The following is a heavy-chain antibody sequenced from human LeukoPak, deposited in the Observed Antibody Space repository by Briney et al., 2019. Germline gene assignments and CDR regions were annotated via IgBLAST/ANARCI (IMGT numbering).Heavy chain of an antibody. J-gene: IGHJ4*02. CDR1: GGTFSSYA. Sequence: SVKVSCKASGGTFSSYAISWVRQAPGQGLEWMGGIIPIFGTANYAQKFQGRVTITADESTSTAYMELSSLRSEDTAVYYCGRAKAVAGTYDYWGQGTLVTVSS. CDR2: IIPIFGTA. V-gene: IGHV1-69*13. CDR3: GRAKAVAGTYDY. D-gene: IGHD6-19*01.